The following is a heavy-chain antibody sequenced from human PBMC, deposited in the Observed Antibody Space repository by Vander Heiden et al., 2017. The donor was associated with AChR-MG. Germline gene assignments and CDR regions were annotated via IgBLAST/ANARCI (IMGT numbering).Heavy chain of an antibody. J-gene: IGHJ4*02. D-gene: IGHD6-13*01. CDR3: ARFHSSSWYTNTNLDY. V-gene: IGHV1-8*01. Sequence: QVQLVQSGAEVKKPGASVKVSCKASGYTFTSYDINWVRQATGQGLEWMGWMNPNSGNTGYAQKFQGRVTMTRNTSISTAYMELSSLRSEETAVYYCARFHSSSWYTNTNLDYWGQGTLVTVSS. CDR1: GYTFTSYD. CDR2: MNPNSGNT.